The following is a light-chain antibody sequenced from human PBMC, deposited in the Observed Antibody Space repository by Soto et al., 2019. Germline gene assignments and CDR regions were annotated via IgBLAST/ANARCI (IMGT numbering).Light chain of an antibody. J-gene: IGKJ1*01. CDR1: QSVSSN. CDR2: GAS. Sequence: EIVMTQYPATLSVSPGERATLSCRASQSVSSNLAWYQQKPGQAPRLLSYGASTRATGIPARFSGSGSGTEFTLTISGMQSEDCAVYYCQQYNNWPPMAFGQGTKVEIK. CDR3: QQYNNWPPMA. V-gene: IGKV3-15*01.